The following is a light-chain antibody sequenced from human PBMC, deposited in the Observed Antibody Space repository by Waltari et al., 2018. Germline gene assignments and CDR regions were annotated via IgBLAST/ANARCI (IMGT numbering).Light chain of an antibody. Sequence: ESVLTQSPATLSLSPGERATLSCRASQSVRSYLAWYQQKPGQAPRLLIYDASNRATGIPARFVGSGAGTDFTLTISILEPEEVAVYYCQQRSNWPLTFGGGTKVEI. CDR1: QSVRSY. CDR3: QQRSNWPLT. CDR2: DAS. J-gene: IGKJ4*01. V-gene: IGKV3-11*01.